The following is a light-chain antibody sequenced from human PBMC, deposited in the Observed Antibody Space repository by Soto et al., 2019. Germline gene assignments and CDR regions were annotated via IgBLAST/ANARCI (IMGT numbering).Light chain of an antibody. CDR2: TTY. CDR1: ESNIGSYS. J-gene: IGLJ1*01. V-gene: IGLV1-44*01. Sequence: SVLTQPPSVSVTPRQGLTLSFFGSESNIGSYSVHWFQQLPGTAPKLLISTTYQRPSGVPERFSGSKSGTSASLAISGLQSEDEADYYCAAWDDSLNGHVFGTGTKVTVL. CDR3: AAWDDSLNGHV.